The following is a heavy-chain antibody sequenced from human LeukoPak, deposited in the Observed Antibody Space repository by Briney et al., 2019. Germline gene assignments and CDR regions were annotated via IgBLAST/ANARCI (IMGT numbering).Heavy chain of an antibody. CDR2: IYYSGST. V-gene: IGHV4-39*01. J-gene: IGHJ5*02. CDR3: ARLAEVLWFGEFNWFDP. D-gene: IGHD3-10*01. Sequence: PSGTLSLTCTVSGGSISSSSYYWGWIRQPPGKGLEWIGSIYYSGSTYYNPSLKSRVTISVDTSKNQFSLKLSSVTAADTAVYYCARLAEVLWFGEFNWFDPWGQGTLVTVSS. CDR1: GGSISSSSYY.